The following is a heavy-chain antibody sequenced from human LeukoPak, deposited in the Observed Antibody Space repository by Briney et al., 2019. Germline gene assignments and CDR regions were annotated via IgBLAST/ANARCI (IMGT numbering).Heavy chain of an antibody. Sequence: GGSLRLSCAASGFTFSGYWMSWVRQAPGKGLEWVANIHEDGSEKYYVDSVKGRFTISRDNAKNSLYLQMNSLRAEDTAVYYCARDLRNYGSGSGFDPWGQGTLVTVSS. CDR3: ARDLRNYGSGSGFDP. CDR2: IHEDGSEK. D-gene: IGHD3-10*01. V-gene: IGHV3-7*01. J-gene: IGHJ5*02. CDR1: GFTFSGYW.